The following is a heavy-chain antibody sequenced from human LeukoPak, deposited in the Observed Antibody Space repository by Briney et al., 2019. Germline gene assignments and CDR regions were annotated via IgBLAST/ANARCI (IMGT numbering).Heavy chain of an antibody. CDR1: GFTFSSYA. V-gene: IGHV3-23*01. D-gene: IGHD2-15*01. CDR3: AKALSHCSGGSCYSAVDY. Sequence: PGGSLRLSCAASGFTFSSYAMSWVRQAPGKGLEWVSAISGSGSSTYYAESVKGRFTISRDNSKNTLYVQMNSLRAEDTAEYHCAKALSHCSGGSCYSAVDYWGQGTLVTVSS. CDR2: ISGSGSST. J-gene: IGHJ4*02.